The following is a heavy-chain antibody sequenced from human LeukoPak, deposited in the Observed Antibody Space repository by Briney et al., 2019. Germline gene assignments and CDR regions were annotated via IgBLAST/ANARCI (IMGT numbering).Heavy chain of an antibody. CDR2: IYPGDSDT. CDR1: GYSFTSYW. J-gene: IGHJ4*02. D-gene: IGHD2-2*01. CDR3: ARQAIGYCSSTSCYATYFDY. V-gene: IGHV5-51*01. Sequence: GESLKISCKGSGYSFTSYWIGWVRQMPGKGLEWMGIIYPGDSDTRYSPSFQGQVTISADKSISTAYLQWSSLKASDTAMYYCARQAIGYCSSTSCYATYFDYWGQGTLVTVSS.